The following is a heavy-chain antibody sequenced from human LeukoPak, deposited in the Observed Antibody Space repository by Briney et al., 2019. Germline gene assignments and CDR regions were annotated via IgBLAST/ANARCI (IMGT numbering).Heavy chain of an antibody. V-gene: IGHV1-18*01. D-gene: IGHD3-3*01. J-gene: IGHJ3*02. CDR1: GYTFTSYG. CDR2: ISAYNGNT. Sequence: ASVKVSCKASGYTFTSYGISWVRQAPGQGLEWMGWISAYNGNTNYAQKLQGRVTMTTDTSTSTAYMELRSLRSDDTAMYYCARGRTIFGVVDAFDIWGQGTMVTVSS. CDR3: ARGRTIFGVVDAFDI.